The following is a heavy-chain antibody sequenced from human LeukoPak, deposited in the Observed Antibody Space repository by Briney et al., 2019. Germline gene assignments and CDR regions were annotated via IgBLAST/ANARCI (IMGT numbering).Heavy chain of an antibody. CDR2: IGDSLGST. CDR3: AKAPAGPEYSTSWKFGYNWFDP. J-gene: IGHJ5*02. V-gene: IGHV3-23*01. Sequence: PGGSLRLSCAASGFTFSSYGMSWVRQAPGKGLEWVSSIGDSLGSTYYADSVKGRFTISRDNSKNTLYLQMNSLRPEDTAVYYCAKAPAGPEYSTSWKFGYNWFDPWGQGTLVTVSS. CDR1: GFTFSSYG. D-gene: IGHD6-13*01.